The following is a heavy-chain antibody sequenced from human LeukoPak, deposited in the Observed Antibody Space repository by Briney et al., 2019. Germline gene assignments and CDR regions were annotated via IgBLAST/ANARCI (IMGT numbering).Heavy chain of an antibody. CDR1: GFTFSNAR. Sequence: GGSLRLSCAASGFTFSNARMSWVRQAPGKGLEWVGRIKSKTDGGTTDYAAPVKGRFTISRDDSKNTLYLQMNSLKTEDTAVYYCTTKPPEMLWFGELLGIDYWGQGTLVTVSS. CDR2: IKSKTDGGTT. D-gene: IGHD3-10*01. V-gene: IGHV3-15*01. CDR3: TTKPPEMLWFGELLGIDY. J-gene: IGHJ4*02.